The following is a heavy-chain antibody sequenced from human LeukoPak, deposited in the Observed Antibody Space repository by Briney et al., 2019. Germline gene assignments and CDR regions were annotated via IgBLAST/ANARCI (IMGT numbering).Heavy chain of an antibody. V-gene: IGHV1-18*01. D-gene: IGHD4-23*01. CDR2: ISAYNGNT. CDR3: ARDQLESSTVVTGIFDY. CDR1: GYTFTSYG. J-gene: IGHJ4*02. Sequence: ASVKVSCKASGYTFTSYGISWVRQAPGQGLEWMGWISAYNGNTNYAQKLQGRVTMTTDTSTSTAYMELRSLRSDDTAVYYCARDQLESSTVVTGIFDYWGQGTLVTVSS.